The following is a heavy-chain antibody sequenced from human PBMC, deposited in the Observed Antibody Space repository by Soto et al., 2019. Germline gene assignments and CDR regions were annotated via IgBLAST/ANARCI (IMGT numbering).Heavy chain of an antibody. D-gene: IGHD2-15*01. J-gene: IGHJ6*02. CDR2: IYPDDSDT. V-gene: IGHV5-51*01. CDR1: GYSFTSYW. CDR3: ARRGFSGGGYLSYYYYGMDV. Sequence: PGESLKISCKGSGYSFTSYWIGWVRQMPGKGLEWMGIIYPDDSDTRYSPSFQGQVTISADKSISTAYLQWSSLKASDTAMYYCARRGFSGGGYLSYYYYGMDVWGQGTTVTVSS.